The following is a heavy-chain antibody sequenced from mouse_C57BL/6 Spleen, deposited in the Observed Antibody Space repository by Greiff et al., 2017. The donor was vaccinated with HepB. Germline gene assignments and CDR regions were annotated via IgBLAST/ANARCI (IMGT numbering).Heavy chain of an antibody. CDR2: IDPSDSDT. V-gene: IGHV1-69*01. D-gene: IGHD1-1*01. CDR3: ARLARYYSSSYNDAMDY. J-gene: IGHJ4*01. CDR1: GYTFTSYW. Sequence: QVQLQQPGAELVMPGASVKLSCKASGYTFTSYWMHWVKQRPGQGLEWIGEIDPSDSDTNYNQKFKVKSTLTVDKSSSKAYMQISSLTSEDSAVYYCARLARYYSSSYNDAMDYWGQGTSVTVSS.